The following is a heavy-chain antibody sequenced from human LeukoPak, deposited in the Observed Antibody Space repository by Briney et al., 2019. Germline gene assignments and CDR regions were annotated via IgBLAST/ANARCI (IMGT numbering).Heavy chain of an antibody. V-gene: IGHV3-74*01. D-gene: IGHD3-10*01. Sequence: PGGSLRLSCADSEFTLSRFWVHWVRQAPGKGLEWVSRINPEETTTTYADSVKGRFTISRDNAKNTVYLQMDSLRAEDTAVYYCARDLHGSRDVWGKGTTVTVSS. CDR1: EFTLSRFW. J-gene: IGHJ6*04. CDR2: INPEETTT. CDR3: ARDLHGSRDV.